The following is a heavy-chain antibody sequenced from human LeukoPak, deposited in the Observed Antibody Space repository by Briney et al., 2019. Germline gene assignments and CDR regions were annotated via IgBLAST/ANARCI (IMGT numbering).Heavy chain of an antibody. D-gene: IGHD1-26*01. V-gene: IGHV3-23*01. CDR2: ISVSGGGT. CDR3: ARRGIVLGAAPVLKYSFDY. CDR1: GFTFSSYA. J-gene: IGHJ4*02. Sequence: GGSLRLSCAASGFTFSSYAMSWVRQAPGKGLEWVSSISVSGGGTYYADSVKGRFTISRDNSKNTLYLQMNSLSAEDTAVYYCARRGIVLGAAPVLKYSFDYWGQGTLVTVPS.